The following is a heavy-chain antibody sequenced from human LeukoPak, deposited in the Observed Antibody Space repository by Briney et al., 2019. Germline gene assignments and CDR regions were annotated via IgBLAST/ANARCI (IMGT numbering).Heavy chain of an antibody. CDR2: ISSSGSTI. Sequence: PGGSLRLSCAASALTFSSYEVNWVRQAPGKGLEWVSYISSSGSTIYYTDSVKGRFTIYRDNARNSLYLQMNSLRAEDTAVYYCAELGITVIGGVWGKGTTVTISS. CDR3: AELGITVIGGV. D-gene: IGHD3-10*02. J-gene: IGHJ6*04. V-gene: IGHV3-48*03. CDR1: ALTFSSYE.